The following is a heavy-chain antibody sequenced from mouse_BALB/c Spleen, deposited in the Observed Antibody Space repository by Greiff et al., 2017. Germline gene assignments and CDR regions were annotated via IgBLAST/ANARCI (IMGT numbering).Heavy chain of an antibody. CDR3: ARDLMSVLDY. CDR1: GFTFSDYY. CDR2: ISDGGSYT. Sequence: EVMLVESGGGLVKPGGSLKLSCAASGFTFSDYYMYWVRQTPEKRLEWVATISDGGSYTYYPDSVKGRFTISRDNAKNNLYLQMSSLKSEDTAMYYCARDLMSVLDYWGQGTTLTVSS. J-gene: IGHJ2*01. V-gene: IGHV5-4*02.